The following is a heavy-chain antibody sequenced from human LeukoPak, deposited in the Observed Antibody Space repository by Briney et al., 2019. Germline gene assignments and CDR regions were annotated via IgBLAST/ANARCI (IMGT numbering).Heavy chain of an antibody. D-gene: IGHD3-10*01. CDR1: GGSISGYY. V-gene: IGHV4-4*07. Sequence: SETLSLTCSVSGGSISGYYWSWTRQPAGKGLEWIGRIYSSGYTEYSPSLKSRVSMSVDTSKNQFSLELTSVTAADTAVYYCARDDYFGDLDAFDIWGQGTRVSVSS. J-gene: IGHJ3*02. CDR2: IYSSGYT. CDR3: ARDDYFGDLDAFDI.